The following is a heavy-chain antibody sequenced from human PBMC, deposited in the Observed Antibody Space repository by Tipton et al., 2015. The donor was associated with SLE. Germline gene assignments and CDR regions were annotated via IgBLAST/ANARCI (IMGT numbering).Heavy chain of an antibody. Sequence: TLSLTCAVYGGSFSGYYWSWIRQPQGEGLEWIGEINHSGSTNYNPSLKSRVTISVDTSKNQFSLKLSSVTAADTAVYYCARGHLNYYGSGSSVDYWGQGTLVTVSS. V-gene: IGHV4-34*01. CDR1: GGSFSGYY. D-gene: IGHD3-10*01. CDR2: INHSGST. J-gene: IGHJ4*02. CDR3: ARGHLNYYGSGSSVDY.